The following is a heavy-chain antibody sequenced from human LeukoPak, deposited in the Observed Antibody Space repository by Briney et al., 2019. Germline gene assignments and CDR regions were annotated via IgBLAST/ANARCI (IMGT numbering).Heavy chain of an antibody. V-gene: IGHV3-21*04. CDR2: ISSSSSYI. D-gene: IGHD2-21*02. CDR3: ARGPPYCGGDCYYFDY. CDR1: GFTFSSYS. Sequence: GGSLRLSCAASGFTFSSYSMNWVRQAPGKGLEWVSSISSSSSYIYYADSVKGRFTISRDNAKNSLYLQMNSLRAEDTAVYYCARGPPYCGGDCYYFDYWGQGTLVTVSS. J-gene: IGHJ4*02.